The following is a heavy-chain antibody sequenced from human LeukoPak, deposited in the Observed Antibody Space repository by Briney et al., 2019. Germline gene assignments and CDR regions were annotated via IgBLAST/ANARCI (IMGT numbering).Heavy chain of an antibody. CDR1: GGTFSSYA. CDR3: AIYSSGGMDV. V-gene: IGHV1-18*01. CDR2: ISAYNGNT. Sequence: ASVKVSCKASGGTFSSYAISWVRQAPGQGLEWMGWISAYNGNTNYAQKLQGRVTMTTDTSTSTAYMELRSLRSDDTAVYYCAIYSSGGMDVWGQGTMVTVSS. J-gene: IGHJ3*01. D-gene: IGHD6-19*01.